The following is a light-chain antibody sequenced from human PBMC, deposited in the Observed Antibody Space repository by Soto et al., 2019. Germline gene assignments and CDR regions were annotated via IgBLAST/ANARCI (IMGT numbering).Light chain of an antibody. CDR1: SSTVGGFNV. J-gene: IGLJ1*01. CDR3: CSYVGATTYV. V-gene: IGLV2-23*01. Sequence: QSALTQPASVSGSPGQSITISCTGTSSTVGGFNVVSWYQQHPGKAPKVIIYEGIKRPSGVSNRFSGPNSGSTASLTISGLQAEDEADYYCCSYVGATTYVFGTGTKVTVL. CDR2: EGI.